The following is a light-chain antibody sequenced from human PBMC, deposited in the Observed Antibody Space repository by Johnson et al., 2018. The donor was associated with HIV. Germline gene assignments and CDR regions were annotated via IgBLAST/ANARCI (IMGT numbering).Light chain of an antibody. V-gene: IGLV1-51*02. CDR3: GTWEGRLIAG. J-gene: IGLJ1*01. CDR2: ENN. Sequence: QSVLTQPPSVSAAPGQKVTISCSGSSSNIGNNYVSWYQHLPGTAPKLLIYENNKRPSGIPDRFSGSKSGTSATLGITGLQTGDEADYYCGTWEGRLIAGFGTGPKVTVL. CDR1: SSNIGNNY.